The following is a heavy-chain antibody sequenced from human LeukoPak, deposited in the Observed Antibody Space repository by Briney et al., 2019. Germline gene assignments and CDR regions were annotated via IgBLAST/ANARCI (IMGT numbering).Heavy chain of an antibody. D-gene: IGHD3-10*01. CDR3: ARVGPGGSGSYMPYYYYGMDV. CDR1: GGSISSSSYY. CDR2: IYYSGST. Sequence: PSETLSLTCTVSGGSISSSSYYWGWIRQPPGKGLEWIGSIYYSGSTYYNPSLKSRVTISVDTSKNQFSLKLSSATVADTAVYYCARVGPGGSGSYMPYYYYGMDVWGQGTTVTVSS. J-gene: IGHJ6*02. V-gene: IGHV4-39*07.